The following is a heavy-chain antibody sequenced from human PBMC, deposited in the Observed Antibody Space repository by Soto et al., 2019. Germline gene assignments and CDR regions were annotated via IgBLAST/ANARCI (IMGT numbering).Heavy chain of an antibody. V-gene: IGHV1-69*05. Sequence: QVQLVQSGAEVKKPGSSVKVSCKASGGTFSSYAISWVRQAPGQGLEWMGGIVPIFGTANYAQKFQGRVXXTXXEATSTAYMELSSLRAEDTAVNYCETSPLGYSYGFGNGMDVWGQGTTVTVSS. CDR3: ETSPLGYSYGFGNGMDV. D-gene: IGHD5-18*01. CDR2: IVPIFGTA. CDR1: GGTFSSYA. J-gene: IGHJ6*01.